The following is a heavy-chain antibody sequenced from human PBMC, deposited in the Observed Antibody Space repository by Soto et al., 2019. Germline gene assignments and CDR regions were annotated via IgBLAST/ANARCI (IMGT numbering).Heavy chain of an antibody. CDR2: ISSSSSYT. Sequence: QVQLVESGGGLVKPGGSLRLSCAASGFTFSDYYMSWIRQAPGKGLGWVSYISSSSSYTNYADPVKGRFTISRDNAKNSLDLQMNSLGAEDAAVYYCARGGASSIAAHTPHLDYYGMDVGGQGTTVTVSS. CDR3: ARGGASSIAAHTPHLDYYGMDV. J-gene: IGHJ6*02. V-gene: IGHV3-11*06. D-gene: IGHD6-6*01. CDR1: GFTFSDYY.